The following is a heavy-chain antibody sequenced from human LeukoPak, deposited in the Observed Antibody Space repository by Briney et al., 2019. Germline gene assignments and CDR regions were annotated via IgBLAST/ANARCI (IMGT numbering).Heavy chain of an antibody. Sequence: RTSETLSLTCTVSGGSISSSSYYWGWIRQPPGKGLEWIGSIYYSGSTYYNPSLKSRVTISVDTSKNQFSLKLSSVTAADTAVYYCARLVRPVRLADKKQYYFDYWGQGTLVTVSS. CDR3: ARLVRPVRLADKKQYYFDY. J-gene: IGHJ4*02. D-gene: IGHD1/OR15-1a*01. CDR2: IYYSGST. V-gene: IGHV4-39*07. CDR1: GGSISSSSYY.